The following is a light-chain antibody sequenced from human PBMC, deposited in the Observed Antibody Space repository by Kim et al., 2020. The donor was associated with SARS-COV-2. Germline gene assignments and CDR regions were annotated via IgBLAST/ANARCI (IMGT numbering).Light chain of an antibody. J-gene: IGLJ1*01. CDR3: SSYAGSNINYV. CDR2: EVS. V-gene: IGLV2-8*01. Sequence: QSALTQPPSESGSPGQSVTISCTGTSSDVGGYNYVSWYQQHPGKAPKVMIYEVSKRPSGVPDRFSGSKSGNTASLTVSGLQAEDEADYYCSSYAGSNINYVFGTGTKVTVL. CDR1: SSDVGGYNY.